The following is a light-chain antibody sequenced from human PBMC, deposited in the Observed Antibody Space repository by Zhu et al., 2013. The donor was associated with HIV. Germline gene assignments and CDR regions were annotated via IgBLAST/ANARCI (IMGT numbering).Light chain of an antibody. CDR2: KIS. CDR1: QSLLHSDGNTY. CDR3: MQATQFPWT. J-gene: IGKJ1*01. Sequence: DIVMTQTPSLSVTPGQPASISCKSSQSLLHSDGNTYLSWLQQRPGQPPRLLIYKISNRFSGVPDRFSGSGAGTDFTLKISRVEAEDVGVYYCMQATQFPWTFGQGTKVEIK. V-gene: IGKV2-24*01.